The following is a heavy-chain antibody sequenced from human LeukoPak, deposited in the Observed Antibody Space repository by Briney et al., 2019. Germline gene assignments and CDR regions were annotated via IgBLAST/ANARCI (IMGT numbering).Heavy chain of an antibody. CDR2: INNDGSGT. Sequence: GGSLRLSCAASGFTPSGYWMHWVRQAPGKGLEWVSRINNDGSGTKYADPVKGRFTISRDNAKNTLYLQMNSLRADDTAVYYCAKDTLSTVTTDYWGQGTLVTVSS. J-gene: IGHJ4*02. CDR1: GFTPSGYW. V-gene: IGHV3-74*01. D-gene: IGHD4-17*01. CDR3: AKDTLSTVTTDY.